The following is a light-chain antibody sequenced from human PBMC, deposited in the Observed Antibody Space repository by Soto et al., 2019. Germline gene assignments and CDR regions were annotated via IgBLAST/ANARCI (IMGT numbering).Light chain of an antibody. CDR3: QQYNSWPHT. V-gene: IGKV3-15*01. CDR2: GSS. J-gene: IGKJ1*01. Sequence: EIGMTQSPGTLSVSPGERATLSCRASQSISSNLGWYQQKPGQAPRLLIYGSSTRATGIPARFSGSGSGTEFTLTISSLQSEDFAVYHCQQYNSWPHTFGQGTKVEIK. CDR1: QSISSN.